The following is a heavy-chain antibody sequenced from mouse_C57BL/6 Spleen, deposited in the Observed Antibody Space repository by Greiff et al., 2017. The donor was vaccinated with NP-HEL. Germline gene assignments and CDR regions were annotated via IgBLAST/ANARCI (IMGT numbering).Heavy chain of an antibody. V-gene: IGHV1-81*01. J-gene: IGHJ4*01. CDR1: GYTFTSYG. CDR3: ARERDYGNYLYAMDY. Sequence: QVQLKESGAELARPGASVKLSCKASGYTFTSYGISWVKQRTGQGLEWIGEIYPRSGNTYYNEKFKGKATLTADKSSSTAYMELRSLTSEDSAVYFCARERDYGNYLYAMDYWGQGTSVTVSS. CDR2: IYPRSGNT. D-gene: IGHD2-1*01.